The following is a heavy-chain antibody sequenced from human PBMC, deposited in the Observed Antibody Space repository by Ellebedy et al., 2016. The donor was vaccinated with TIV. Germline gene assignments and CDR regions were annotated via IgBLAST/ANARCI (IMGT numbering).Heavy chain of an antibody. Sequence: GESLKISCKGSGYTFLTYWIGWVRQMPGKGLEWMGIIYPRDSGTRYSPSFEGQVTISVDKSISTAYLQWSSLKASDTAIYYCASLNNYHSGYQYYSSYWGQGTLVTVSS. CDR2: IYPRDSGT. CDR1: GYTFLTYW. J-gene: IGHJ4*02. V-gene: IGHV5-51*01. D-gene: IGHD5-12*01. CDR3: ASLNNYHSGYQYYSSY.